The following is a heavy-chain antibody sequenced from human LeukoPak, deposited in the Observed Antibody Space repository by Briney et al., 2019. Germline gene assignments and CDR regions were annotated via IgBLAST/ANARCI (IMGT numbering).Heavy chain of an antibody. CDR1: GGTFSSYA. D-gene: IGHD5-18*01. Sequence: GASVKVSCKASGGTFSSYAISWVRQAPGQGLEWMGRIIPILGIANYAQKFQGRVTITADKSTSTAYMELSSLRSEDTAVHYCARDCGYSYGTWGYYYYYYGMDVWGQGTTVTVSS. CDR2: IIPILGIA. CDR3: ARDCGYSYGTWGYYYYYYGMDV. V-gene: IGHV1-69*04. J-gene: IGHJ6*02.